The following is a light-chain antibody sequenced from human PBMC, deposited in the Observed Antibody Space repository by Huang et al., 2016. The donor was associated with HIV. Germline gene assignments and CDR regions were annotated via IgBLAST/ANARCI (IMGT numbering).Light chain of an antibody. Sequence: DIQMTQSPSSLSASVGDRVTITCRASQSISSSLNWYQQKPGTAPKLLIYATSSLQSGVPSRFSGSGSGTEFTLTISSLQPEDFATYFCQQSYSTLWTFGQGTKVEIK. J-gene: IGKJ1*01. CDR1: QSISSS. V-gene: IGKV1-39*01. CDR2: ATS. CDR3: QQSYSTLWT.